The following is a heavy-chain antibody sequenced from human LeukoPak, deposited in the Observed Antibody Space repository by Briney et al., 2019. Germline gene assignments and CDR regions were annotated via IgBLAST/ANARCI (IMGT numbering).Heavy chain of an antibody. CDR1: GFSVSGYW. Sequence: GGSLRLSCAVSGFSVSGYWMTWVRQAPGKGLEWVANIKQDGSEKNYVDSVKGRFTISRDNAENSLFLQMNSPRVEDTAVYYCAREWQGGIAAAGTRIEGDYWGQGTLVAVSS. CDR3: AREWQGGIAAAGTRIEGDY. V-gene: IGHV3-7*01. CDR2: IKQDGSEK. D-gene: IGHD6-13*01. J-gene: IGHJ4*02.